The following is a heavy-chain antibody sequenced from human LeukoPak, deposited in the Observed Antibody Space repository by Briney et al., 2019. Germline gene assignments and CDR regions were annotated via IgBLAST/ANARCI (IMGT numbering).Heavy chain of an antibody. CDR2: IIPLFGTT. V-gene: IGHV1-69*13. J-gene: IGHJ6*03. D-gene: IGHD1-26*01. CDR3: ARAELLRLSYYYYYMDV. CDR1: GGTFSSYG. Sequence: TVKVSCKASGGTFSSYGFSWVRQAPGQGLEWMGGIIPLFGTTNYAQKFQGRVTITADESTSTAYMELSSLRSEDTAIYYCARAELLRLSYYYYYMDVWGKGTTVIVSS.